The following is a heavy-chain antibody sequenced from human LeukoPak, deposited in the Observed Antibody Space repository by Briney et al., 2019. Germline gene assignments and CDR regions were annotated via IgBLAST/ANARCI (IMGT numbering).Heavy chain of an antibody. V-gene: IGHV3-7*01. CDR2: IKQDGNEK. CDR3: ARNHGEWIRLECYYFDY. Sequence: PGGSLRLSCAASGFTFSSYWMSWVRQAPGKGLEWVANIKQDGNEKYYVESVMGRFTISRDNAKRSLYLQMNSLRAEDTAVYYCARNHGEWIRLECYYFDYWGQGTLVTVSS. CDR1: GFTFSSYW. D-gene: IGHD5-18*01. J-gene: IGHJ4*02.